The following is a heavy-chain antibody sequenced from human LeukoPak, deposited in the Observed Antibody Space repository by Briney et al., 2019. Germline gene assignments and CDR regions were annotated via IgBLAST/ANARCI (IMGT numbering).Heavy chain of an antibody. Sequence: GGSLRLSCAASGFTFSNYAMSWVRQAPGKGLEWVSSMSGSGGSTYYADSVKGRFTISRDNSKNTLYLQMNNLRAEDTALYYCARDSGHWYFDLWGRGTLVTVSS. D-gene: IGHD6-19*01. CDR2: MSGSGGST. CDR3: ARDSGHWYFDL. V-gene: IGHV3-23*01. J-gene: IGHJ2*01. CDR1: GFTFSNYA.